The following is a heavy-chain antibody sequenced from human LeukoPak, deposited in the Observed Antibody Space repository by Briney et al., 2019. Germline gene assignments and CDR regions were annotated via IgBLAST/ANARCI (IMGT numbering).Heavy chain of an antibody. CDR1: GFTFRSYT. CDR2: ITTSSSYV. CDR3: AKAFIEYQLLSAPDY. V-gene: IGHV3-21*01. Sequence: GESLRLSCAASGFTFRSYTMNWVRQAPGKGLEWVSSITTSSSYVYHADSLKGRFTISRDNAKNSPYLQMNSLRAEDTAVYYCAKAFIEYQLLSAPDYWGQGTLVTVSS. J-gene: IGHJ4*02. D-gene: IGHD2-2*01.